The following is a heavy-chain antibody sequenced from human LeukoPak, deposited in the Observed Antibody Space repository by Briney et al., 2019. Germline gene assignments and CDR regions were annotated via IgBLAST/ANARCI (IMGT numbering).Heavy chain of an antibody. D-gene: IGHD2-2*01. Sequence: GGSLRLSCAASGFTFSTYWMHCVRQAPGKGLVWVSRINSDGSSTTYADSVKGRFTISRDNAKNTLFLQMNSLRVEDTAVYYCARGASTDTGWFDPWGQGTLVTVSS. J-gene: IGHJ5*02. CDR2: INSDGSST. V-gene: IGHV3-74*01. CDR1: GFTFSTYW. CDR3: ARGASTDTGWFDP.